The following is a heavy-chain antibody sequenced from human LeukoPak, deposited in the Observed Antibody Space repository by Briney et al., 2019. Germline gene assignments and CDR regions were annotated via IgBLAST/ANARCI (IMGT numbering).Heavy chain of an antibody. Sequence: GGSLRLSCAASEFTFRSYRMSWVRQAPGKGLEWVANKEDANEEYYVDSVRGRFIISRGNAKNSLFLQMYSLRADDTAVYYCARAGYCTSNSCYSPNFYYMDVWGKGTTVAVSS. CDR1: EFTFRSYR. CDR2: KEDANEE. D-gene: IGHD2-2*01. J-gene: IGHJ6*03. CDR3: ARAGYCTSNSCYSPNFYYMDV. V-gene: IGHV3-7*01.